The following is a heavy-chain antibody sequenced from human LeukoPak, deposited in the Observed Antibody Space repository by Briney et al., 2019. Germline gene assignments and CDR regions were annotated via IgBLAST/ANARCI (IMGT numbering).Heavy chain of an antibody. V-gene: IGHV1-2*02. D-gene: IGHD3-22*01. J-gene: IGHJ5*02. CDR1: GYTFTGYY. CDR3: ARDVTYYYDSSGYRWFDP. Sequence: ASVKVSCKASGYTFTGYYMHWVRQAPGQGLEWMGWINPNSGGTNYAQKFQGRVTMTRDTSISTAYMELSRLRSDDTAVYYCARDVTYYYDSSGYRWFDPWGQGTLVTVSS. CDR2: INPNSGGT.